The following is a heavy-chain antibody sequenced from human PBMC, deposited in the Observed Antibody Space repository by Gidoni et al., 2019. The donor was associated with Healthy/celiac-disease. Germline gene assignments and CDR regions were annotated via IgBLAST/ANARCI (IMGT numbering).Heavy chain of an antibody. CDR2: IIPIFGTA. V-gene: IGHV1-69*06. D-gene: IGHD2-2*02. CDR1: GGTFSSSA. Sequence: QVQLVQSGAEVKQPGSSVKVSCKASGGTFSSSAISWLRQAPGHGLEWMGGIIPIFGTANYAQKFQGRVTITADKSTSTAYMELSSLRSEDTAVYYCARQYCSSTSCYIGYYYYGMDVWVQGTTVTVSS. CDR3: ARQYCSSTSCYIGYYYYGMDV. J-gene: IGHJ6*02.